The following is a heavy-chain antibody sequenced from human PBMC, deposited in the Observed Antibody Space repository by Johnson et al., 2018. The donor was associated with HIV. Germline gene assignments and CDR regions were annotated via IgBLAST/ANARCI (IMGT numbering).Heavy chain of an antibody. D-gene: IGHD6-6*01. CDR2: INSNGGST. CDR3: AREGWQRVPLRGAFDV. CDR1: GFIFSSYA. Sequence: VQLVESGGGLVQPGGSLRLSCAASGFIFSSYAMHWVRQAPGKGLEYVSAINSNGGSTFYANSVNGRFTISRDNSRNTLFLQMGSLGAEDTAVYYCAREGWQRVPLRGAFDVWGQGTMVTVSS. V-gene: IGHV3-64*01. J-gene: IGHJ3*01.